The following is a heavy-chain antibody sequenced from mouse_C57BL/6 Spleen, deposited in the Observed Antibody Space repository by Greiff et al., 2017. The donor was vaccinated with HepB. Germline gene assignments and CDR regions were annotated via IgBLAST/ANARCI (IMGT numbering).Heavy chain of an antibody. CDR1: GYTFTSYW. V-gene: IGHV1-50*01. CDR3: ARSYYGSSWGFAY. D-gene: IGHD1-1*01. CDR2: IDPSDSYT. J-gene: IGHJ3*01. Sequence: QVQLQQPGAELVKPGASVKLSCKASGYTFTSYWMQWVKQRPGQGLEWIGEIDPSDSYTNYNQKFKGKATLTVDTSSSTAYMQLSSLTSEDSAVYYCARSYYGSSWGFAYWGQGTLVTVSA.